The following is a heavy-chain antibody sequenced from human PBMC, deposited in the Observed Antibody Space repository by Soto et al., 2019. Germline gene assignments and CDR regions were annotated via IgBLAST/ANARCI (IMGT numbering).Heavy chain of an antibody. V-gene: IGHV4-4*02. CDR3: ARDGYGDLQSFDY. D-gene: IGHD4-17*01. CDR1: SGSISSSTW. J-gene: IGHJ4*02. Sequence: SETLSLTCAVSSGSISSSTWWSWVRQPPGKGLEWIGEIYHSGSTNYNPSLKSRVTISVDKSKNQFSLKLSSVTAADTAVYYCARDGYGDLQSFDYWGQGTLVT. CDR2: IYHSGST.